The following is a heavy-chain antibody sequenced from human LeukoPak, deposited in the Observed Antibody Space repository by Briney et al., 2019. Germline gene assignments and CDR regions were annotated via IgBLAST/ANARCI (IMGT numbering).Heavy chain of an antibody. CDR3: ARNTRAFDY. V-gene: IGHV1-2*02. J-gene: IGHJ4*02. CDR1: GSTFTCYY. CDR2: INPNSGGT. Sequence: GASVKVSCYASGSTFTCYYMHWVRQAPGQGHERMGWINPNSGGTNYAQKFQGRVTMTRNTSISTAYMELSRLRSDDTAVYYCARNTRAFDYWGQGTLVTVSS.